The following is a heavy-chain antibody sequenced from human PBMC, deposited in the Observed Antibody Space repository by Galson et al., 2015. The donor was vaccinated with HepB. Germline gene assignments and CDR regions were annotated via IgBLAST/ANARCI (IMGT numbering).Heavy chain of an antibody. CDR2: TYYRSEWYH. V-gene: IGHV6-1*01. CDR1: GDSVSNKKAA. D-gene: IGHD2-8*01. Sequence: CAISGDSVSNKKAAWHWIRQSPSRGPEWLGRTYYRSEWYHEYAVSLKSRIIINPDTSKNQFSLQLNSMTPEDTAVYYCARDTTGSRFEDWGQGTLVTVSS. J-gene: IGHJ4*02. CDR3: ARDTTGSRFED.